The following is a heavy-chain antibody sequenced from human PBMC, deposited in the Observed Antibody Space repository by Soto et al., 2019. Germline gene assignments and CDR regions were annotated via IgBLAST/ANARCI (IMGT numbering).Heavy chain of an antibody. J-gene: IGHJ4*02. D-gene: IGHD5-12*01. CDR1: GFTFSDYY. Sequence: QVQLVESGGGLVKPGGSLRLSCAASGFTFSDYYMSWIRQAPGKGLEWVSYISSSSSYTNYADSVKGRFTISRDNAKHSLYLQMNSLRAEDTAVYYCARDRMATISPSDYWGQGTLVTVSS. V-gene: IGHV3-11*06. CDR2: ISSSSSYT. CDR3: ARDRMATISPSDY.